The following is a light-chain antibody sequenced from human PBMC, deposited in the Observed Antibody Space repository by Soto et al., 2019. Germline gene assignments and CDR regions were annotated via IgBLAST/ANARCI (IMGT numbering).Light chain of an antibody. CDR2: AAS. V-gene: IGKV1-39*01. CDR1: QGIKND. Sequence: IHRTHSPSSLSASVLYRVSITCLASQGIKNDLAWYQQKPGKAPNVLIYAASTLQSGVPTRFSGSGSGTDFTLTISSLQPEDFATYYCQQSYSTPRTFGQGTKVDIK. CDR3: QQSYSTPRT. J-gene: IGKJ1*01.